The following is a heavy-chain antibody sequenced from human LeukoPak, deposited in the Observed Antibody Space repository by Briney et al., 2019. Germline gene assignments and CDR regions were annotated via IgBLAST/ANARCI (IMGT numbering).Heavy chain of an antibody. Sequence: GGSLRLSCAASGFTFSSYGMHWVRQAPGKGLEWVAVISYDGSNKYYADSVKGRFTISRDNSKSTLYLQMNSLRAEDTAVYYCAKGDGYSPFDYWGQGTLVTVSS. V-gene: IGHV3-30*18. CDR1: GFTFSSYG. CDR3: AKGDGYSPFDY. CDR2: ISYDGSNK. D-gene: IGHD5-24*01. J-gene: IGHJ4*02.